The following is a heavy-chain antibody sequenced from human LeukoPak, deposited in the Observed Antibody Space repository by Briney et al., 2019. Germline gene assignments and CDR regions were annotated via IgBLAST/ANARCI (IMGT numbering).Heavy chain of an antibody. CDR3: ARAAGSLYDFWSGYYIDY. V-gene: IGHV4-30-4*01. D-gene: IGHD3-3*01. CDR2: IYYSGST. CDR1: GGSISSGDYY. J-gene: IGHJ4*02. Sequence: SETLSLTCTVSGGSISSGDYYWNWIRQPPGKGLEWIGYIYYSGSTYYNPSLKSRVTISVDTSKNQFSLRLSSVTAADTAVYYCARAAGSLYDFWSGYYIDYWGQGTLVTVSS.